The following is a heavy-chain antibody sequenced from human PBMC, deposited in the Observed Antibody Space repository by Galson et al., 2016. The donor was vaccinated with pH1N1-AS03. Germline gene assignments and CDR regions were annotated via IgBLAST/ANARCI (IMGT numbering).Heavy chain of an antibody. CDR1: GDSVSGGTYY. CDR2: IYYTGIT. D-gene: IGHD3-9*01. V-gene: IGHV4-61*01. Sequence: SETLSLTCTVSGDSVSGGTYYWNWIRQPPEKGLEWIGYIYYTGITNYNPSLERRLTISIDRSKNQISLTLGSVTAADTAMYYCARNGVLTGYHATGRERVDYWGQGTLVIVSS. J-gene: IGHJ4*02. CDR3: ARNGVLTGYHATGRERVDY.